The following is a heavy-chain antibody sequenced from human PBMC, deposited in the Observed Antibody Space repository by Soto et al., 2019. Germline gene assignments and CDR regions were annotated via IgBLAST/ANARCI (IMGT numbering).Heavy chain of an antibody. CDR2: IWYDGSNK. CDR1: GFTFSSYG. D-gene: IGHD6-13*01. CDR3: ARDQAAGYWYFDL. V-gene: IGHV3-33*01. J-gene: IGHJ2*01. Sequence: LRLSCAASGFTFSSYGMHWVRQAPGKGLEWVAVIWYDGSNKYYADSVKGRFTISRDNSKNTLYLQMNSLRAEDTAVYYCARDQAAGYWYFDLWGRGTLVTVSS.